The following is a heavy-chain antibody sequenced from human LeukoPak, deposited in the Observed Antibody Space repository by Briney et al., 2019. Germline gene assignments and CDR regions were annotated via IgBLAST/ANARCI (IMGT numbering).Heavy chain of an antibody. CDR2: IYYTGRT. V-gene: IGHV4-39*01. CDR3: AQSLGSGNWIGNWFDP. J-gene: IGHJ5*02. CDR1: GGSISSSSHS. D-gene: IGHD1-1*01. Sequence: SETLSLTCTVSGGSISSSSHSWGWIRQPPGKGLEWPGTIYYTGRTYYNPSLESRLTISVDTAKNQFSLKLTSVTPADTAIYYCAQSLGSGNWIGNWFDPWGQGTLVTVSS.